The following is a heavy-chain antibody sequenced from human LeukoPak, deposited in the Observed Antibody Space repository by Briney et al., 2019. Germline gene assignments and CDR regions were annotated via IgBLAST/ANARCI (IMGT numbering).Heavy chain of an antibody. V-gene: IGHV3-7*01. CDR3: ARSRYSSGWYYRIPFDY. D-gene: IGHD6-19*01. Sequence: GGSLRLSCAASGFTFSSYWMSWVRQAPGKGLEWVANIKQDGSEKYYVDSVKGRFTISRDNAKNSLYLQMNSLRAEDTAVYYCARSRYSSGWYYRIPFDYWGQGTLVTVSS. J-gene: IGHJ4*02. CDR1: GFTFSSYW. CDR2: IKQDGSEK.